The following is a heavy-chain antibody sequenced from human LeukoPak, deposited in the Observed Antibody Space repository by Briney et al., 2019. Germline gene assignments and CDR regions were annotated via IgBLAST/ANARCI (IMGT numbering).Heavy chain of an antibody. CDR1: GGTFSSYA. Sequence: GASVKVSCKASGGTFSSYAISWVRQAPGQGLEWMGRIIPIFGTANYAQKFQGRVTITTDESTSTAYMELSSLRSEDTAAYYCAREYGDYDGFDIWGQETMVTVSS. CDR2: IIPIFGTA. J-gene: IGHJ3*02. V-gene: IGHV1-69*05. D-gene: IGHD4-17*01. CDR3: AREYGDYDGFDI.